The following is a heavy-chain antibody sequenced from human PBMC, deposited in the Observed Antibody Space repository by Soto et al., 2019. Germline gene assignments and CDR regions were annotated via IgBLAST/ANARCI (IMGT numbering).Heavy chain of an antibody. J-gene: IGHJ6*02. Sequence: GGSLRLSCAASGFTFSSYGMHWVRQAPGKGLEWVAVIWYDGSNKYYADSVKGRFTISRDNSKNTLYLQMNSLRAEDTAVYYCARETGYSSGWYPSDYYYYGTDVWGQGTTVTVSS. CDR1: GFTFSSYG. CDR3: ARETGYSSGWYPSDYYYYGTDV. CDR2: IWYDGSNK. D-gene: IGHD6-19*01. V-gene: IGHV3-33*01.